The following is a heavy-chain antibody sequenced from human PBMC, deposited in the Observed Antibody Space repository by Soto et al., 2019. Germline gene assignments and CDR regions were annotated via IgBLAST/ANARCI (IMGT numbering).Heavy chain of an antibody. D-gene: IGHD2-2*01. Sequence: PSETLSLTCNVSGGSFSSDHWGWIRQPPGKGLEWIGKINNSGITNYNPSLKSRATISVDTSKNQFSLKLNSVTAADTAVYYCARDRPWDCSSSNYCYYYGLDVWGQGTTVTFSS. CDR1: GGSFSSDH. CDR2: INNSGIT. J-gene: IGHJ6*02. CDR3: ARDRPWDCSSSNYCYYYGLDV. V-gene: IGHV4-59*01.